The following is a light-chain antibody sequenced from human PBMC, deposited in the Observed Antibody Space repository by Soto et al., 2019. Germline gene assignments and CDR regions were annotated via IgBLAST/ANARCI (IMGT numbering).Light chain of an antibody. CDR2: GAS. V-gene: IGKV3-15*01. Sequence: EIVMTQSPATLSVSPGERATLSCRASQSVSSNLAWYQQKPGQAPRLLIYGASTRATGIPARFSGSGSWTEFTLTISSLQSEDFAVYYCQQYNNWPLTFGQGTRLEMK. CDR1: QSVSSN. J-gene: IGKJ5*01. CDR3: QQYNNWPLT.